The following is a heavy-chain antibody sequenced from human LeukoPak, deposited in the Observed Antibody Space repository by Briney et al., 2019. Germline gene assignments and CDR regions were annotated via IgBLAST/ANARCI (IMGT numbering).Heavy chain of an antibody. CDR2: INHSGST. CDR3: AREVGPYSSSWYMGGPFDY. Sequence: SETLSLTCAVYGGSFSGYYRSWIRQPPGKGLEWIGEINHSGSTNYNPSLKSRVTISVDTSKNQFSLKLSSVTAADTAVYYCAREVGPYSSSWYMGGPFDYWGQGTLVTVSS. D-gene: IGHD6-13*01. CDR1: GGSFSGYY. V-gene: IGHV4-34*01. J-gene: IGHJ4*02.